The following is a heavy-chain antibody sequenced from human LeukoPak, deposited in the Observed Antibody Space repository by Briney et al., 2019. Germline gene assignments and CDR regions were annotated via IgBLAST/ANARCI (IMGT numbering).Heavy chain of an antibody. D-gene: IGHD6-19*01. V-gene: IGHV3-23*01. CDR2: ISGSGGST. J-gene: IGHJ4*02. CDR1: GFTFSSYG. CDR3: AKWGSSSGWIRYYFDY. Sequence: GGTLRLSCAASGFTFSSYGVSWVRQAPGKGLEWVSAISGSGGSTYYADSVKGRFTISRDNSKNTLYLQMNSLRAEDTAVYYCAKWGSSSGWIRYYFDYWGQGTLVTVSS.